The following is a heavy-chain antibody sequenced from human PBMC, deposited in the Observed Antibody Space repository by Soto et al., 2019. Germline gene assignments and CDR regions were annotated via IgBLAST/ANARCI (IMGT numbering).Heavy chain of an antibody. CDR2: IIPIFGTA. J-gene: IGHJ4*02. Sequence: SVKVSCKASGGTFSSYAISWVRQAPGQGLEWMGGIIPIFGTANYAQKFQGRVTITADESTSTAYMELSSLRAEDTAVYYCAKSGLFDSSGYHHPHFDSWGPGALVTVSS. CDR1: GGTFSSYA. D-gene: IGHD3-22*01. CDR3: AKSGLFDSSGYHHPHFDS. V-gene: IGHV1-69*13.